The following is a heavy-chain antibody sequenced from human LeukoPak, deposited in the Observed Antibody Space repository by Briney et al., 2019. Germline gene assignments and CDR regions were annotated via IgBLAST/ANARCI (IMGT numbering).Heavy chain of an antibody. V-gene: IGHV3-23*01. D-gene: IGHD3-22*01. CDR2: ISGSGGST. CDR3: AKAYSSYYDSSGKGSYDY. Sequence: GGSLRLSCAASGFTLSSYAMSWVRQAPGKGLEWVSAISGSGGSTYYADSVKGRFTISRDNSKNTLYLQMNSLRAEDTAVYYCAKAYSSYYDSSGKGSYDYWGQGTLVTVSS. J-gene: IGHJ4*02. CDR1: GFTLSSYA.